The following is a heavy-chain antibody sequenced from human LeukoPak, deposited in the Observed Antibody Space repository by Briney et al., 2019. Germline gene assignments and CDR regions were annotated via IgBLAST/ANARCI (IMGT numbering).Heavy chain of an antibody. D-gene: IGHD3-10*01. V-gene: IGHV3-74*01. J-gene: IGHJ5*02. CDR3: ARKVPAYNWFDP. CDR1: GFTFNIYA. Sequence: GGSLRLSCAASGFTFNIYAMSWVRQAPGKGLEWVSRINTDGSTTNYAESVKGRFTISRDNAKNTLYLQMNSLRAEDTAVYYCARKVPAYNWFDPWGQGTLVTVSS. CDR2: INTDGSTT.